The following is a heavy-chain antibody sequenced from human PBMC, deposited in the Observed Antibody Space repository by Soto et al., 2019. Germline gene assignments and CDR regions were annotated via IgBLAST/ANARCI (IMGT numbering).Heavy chain of an antibody. CDR3: ARRARPDFYYMDV. Sequence: GXSLRLSCAASGFTLSGYAMDWFRQAPGKGLEYVSGISSNGVGTYYANSVQGRFTISRDNSKNTVYLQMGSLRPEDMAVYYCARRARPDFYYMDVWGKGTTVTVSS. CDR1: GFTLSGYA. V-gene: IGHV3-64*01. D-gene: IGHD6-6*01. CDR2: ISSNGVGT. J-gene: IGHJ6*03.